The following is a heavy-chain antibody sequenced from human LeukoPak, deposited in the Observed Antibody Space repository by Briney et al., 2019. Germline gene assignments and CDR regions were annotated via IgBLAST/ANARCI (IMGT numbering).Heavy chain of an antibody. CDR2: VYSGGST. Sequence: GGSLRLSCAASGFTVSSNYMSWVRQAPGKGLEWVAVVYSGGSTYYADSVKGRFTISRDNSKNTLYLQMNSLRAEDTAVYYCARGEGHRWQLDLDYFDYWGQGTLVTVSS. J-gene: IGHJ4*02. CDR1: GFTVSSNY. CDR3: ARGEGHRWQLDLDYFDY. D-gene: IGHD6-6*01. V-gene: IGHV3-53*01.